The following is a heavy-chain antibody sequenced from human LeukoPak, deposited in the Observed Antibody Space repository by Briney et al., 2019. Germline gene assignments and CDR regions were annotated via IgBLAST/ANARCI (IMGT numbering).Heavy chain of an antibody. CDR3: ARELVEYNWFDP. J-gene: IGHJ5*02. D-gene: IGHD6-13*01. Sequence: PSETLSLTCAVYGGSFSGYYWSWIRQPPGKGLEWIGEINHSGSTNYNPSLKSRVTISVDTSKNRFSLKLSSVTAADTAVYYCARELVEYNWFDPWGQGTLVTVSS. CDR2: INHSGST. CDR1: GGSFSGYY. V-gene: IGHV4-34*01.